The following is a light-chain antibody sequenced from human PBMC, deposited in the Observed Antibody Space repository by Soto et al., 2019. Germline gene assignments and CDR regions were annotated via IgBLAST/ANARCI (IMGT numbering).Light chain of an antibody. J-gene: IGKJ4*01. CDR1: QGISSY. CDR2: AAS. V-gene: IGKV1-9*01. Sequence: IQLTQSPSSLSASVGDRVTITCRASQGISSYLAWYQQKPGKAPKLLIYAASTLQSGVPSRFSGSGSGTDFTLTISSLQPDDFATYYCQQYNNYLSFGGGTKVDIK. CDR3: QQYNNYLS.